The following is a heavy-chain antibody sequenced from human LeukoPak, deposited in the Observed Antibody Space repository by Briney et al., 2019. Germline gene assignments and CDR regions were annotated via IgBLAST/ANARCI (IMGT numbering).Heavy chain of an antibody. V-gene: IGHV1-2*02. CDR3: ARGPLINSRGRHAHFDF. Sequence: ASVKVSCKASGYAFTSYYIQWVRQAPGQGLECMGWINPNSGDTHFARNFQDTVTMTRDTSITTVYMNLTRLTSADTAVYYCARGPLINSRGRHAHFDFWAREPGSPSPQ. CDR1: GYAFTSYY. J-gene: IGHJ4*02. CDR2: INPNSGDT. D-gene: IGHD3-22*01.